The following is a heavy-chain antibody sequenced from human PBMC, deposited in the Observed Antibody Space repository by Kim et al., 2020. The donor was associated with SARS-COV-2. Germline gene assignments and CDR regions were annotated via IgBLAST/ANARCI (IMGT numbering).Heavy chain of an antibody. J-gene: IGHJ2*01. D-gene: IGHD6-13*01. CDR3: ARGDGIAAAGTGYWYFDL. CDR2: INAGNGNT. Sequence: ASVKVSCKASGYTFTSYAMHWVRQAPGQRLEWMGWINAGNGNTKYSQKFQGRVTITRDTSASTAYMELSSLRSEDTAVYYCARGDGIAAAGTGYWYFDLCGRGTLVTVSS. CDR1: GYTFTSYA. V-gene: IGHV1-3*01.